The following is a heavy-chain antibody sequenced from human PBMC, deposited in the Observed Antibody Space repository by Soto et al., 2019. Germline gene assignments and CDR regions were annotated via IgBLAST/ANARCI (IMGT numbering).Heavy chain of an antibody. CDR2: LHSGGDT. Sequence: VPLVESGGGLVQPGGSLRLSCAASGIPVSSNYMTWGRQAPGKGLEWVSVLHSGGDTYYANSVKGRFTISRHDSTNTLFLQMNSLTAGDRAVYYCARDGPYYYASRMDVWGQGTTVTVSS. J-gene: IGHJ6*02. CDR3: ARDGPYYYASRMDV. V-gene: IGHV3-53*04. D-gene: IGHD3-10*01. CDR1: GIPVSSNY.